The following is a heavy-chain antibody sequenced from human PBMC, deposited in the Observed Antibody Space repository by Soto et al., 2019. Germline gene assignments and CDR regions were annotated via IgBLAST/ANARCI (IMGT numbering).Heavy chain of an antibody. CDR2: TSSDGNTK. Sequence: QVLLVESGGGVIQPGTSLRLACAASGFSFRNYGMHWVRQAPGKGLEWVAVTSSDGNTKNYAASVKGRFTISSETSKNTLYLPMSSLRAEDTALYYCARCCRGYYESWFAPWGQGTLVIVSS. CDR3: ARCCRGYYESWFAP. CDR1: GFSFRNYG. D-gene: IGHD1-26*01. J-gene: IGHJ5*02. V-gene: IGHV3-33*01.